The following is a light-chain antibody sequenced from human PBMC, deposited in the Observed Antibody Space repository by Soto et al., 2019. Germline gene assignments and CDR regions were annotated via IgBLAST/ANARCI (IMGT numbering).Light chain of an antibody. CDR1: QSVLYSSNNKNY. V-gene: IGKV4-1*01. CDR3: QQYYTTPFT. J-gene: IGKJ3*01. CDR2: WAS. Sequence: DIVMTQSPDSLAVSLGERATINCKSSQSVLYSSNNKNYLAWYQQKPGQPPKLLIYWASTRDSGVPDRFSGSGSGTDFTLTISSLQAEDVAIYYCQQYYTTPFTFGPGTKVGIK.